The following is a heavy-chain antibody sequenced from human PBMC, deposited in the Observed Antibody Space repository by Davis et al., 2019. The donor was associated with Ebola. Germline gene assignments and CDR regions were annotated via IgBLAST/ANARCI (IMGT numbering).Heavy chain of an antibody. J-gene: IGHJ5*02. D-gene: IGHD3-10*01. V-gene: IGHV1-8*01. CDR1: GYTFTSYD. CDR3: ARTYRAMVQGVINWFDP. CDR2: MNPNSGNT. Sequence: ASVKVSCKASGYTFTSYDINWVRQATGQGLEWMGLMNPNSGNTGYAQKFQGRVTMTRNTSISTAYMELSSLRSEDTAVYYCARTYRAMVQGVINWFDPWGQGTLVTVSS.